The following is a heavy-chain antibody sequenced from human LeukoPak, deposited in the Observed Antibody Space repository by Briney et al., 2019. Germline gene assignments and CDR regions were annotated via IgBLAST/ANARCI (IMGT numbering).Heavy chain of an antibody. Sequence: TGGSLRLSCVASGFTFSNAWMSWVRQAPGKGLEWVSAISGSGGSTHYADSVKGRFTISRDNSKNTLYLQMNSLRAEDTAVYYCAKEGRAFYYYMDVWGKGTTVTISS. CDR2: ISGSGGST. CDR3: AKEGRAFYYYMDV. V-gene: IGHV3-23*01. CDR1: GFTFSNAW. D-gene: IGHD3-3*02. J-gene: IGHJ6*03.